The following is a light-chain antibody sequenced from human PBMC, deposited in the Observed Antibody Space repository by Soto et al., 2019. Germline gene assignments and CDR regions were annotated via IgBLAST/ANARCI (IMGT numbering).Light chain of an antibody. CDR3: QQRGDWPPIT. CDR2: NAS. Sequence: EIVLTQSQATLSLSPGERAVVSCRASQSVSTFLAWFQQKPGQPPRLLIYNASNRTTGIPARFSGSGSGTDFTLTISSLEPEDFAVYYCQQRGDWPPITFGQGTRLEIK. V-gene: IGKV3-11*01. CDR1: QSVSTF. J-gene: IGKJ5*01.